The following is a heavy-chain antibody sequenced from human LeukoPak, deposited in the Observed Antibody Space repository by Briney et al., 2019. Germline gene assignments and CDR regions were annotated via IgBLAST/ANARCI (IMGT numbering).Heavy chain of an antibody. CDR2: IYYSGST. V-gene: IGHV4-59*01. CDR3: AREGRRDGYSYNY. CDR1: GGSISSYY. J-gene: IGHJ4*02. D-gene: IGHD4-4*01. Sequence: PSETLSLTCTVSGGSISSYYWSWIRQPPGNGLEWIGYIYYSGSTNYNPSLKSRVTISVDTSKNQFSLKLSSVTAADTAVYYCAREGRRDGYSYNYWGQGTLVSVSS.